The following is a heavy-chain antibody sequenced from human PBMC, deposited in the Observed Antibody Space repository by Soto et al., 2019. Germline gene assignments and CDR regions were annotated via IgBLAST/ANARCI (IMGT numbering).Heavy chain of an antibody. Sequence: GESLKISCKGSGYSFTNYWIAWVRQMPGKGLEWMAIIYPADSDTRYSPSFQGQVTISADRSVSTAYLQWNSLKASDTAIYYCARPDSNGWYDYWGQGTPVTVSS. J-gene: IGHJ4*02. D-gene: IGHD6-19*01. V-gene: IGHV5-51*01. CDR3: ARPDSNGWYDY. CDR2: IYPADSDT. CDR1: GYSFTNYW.